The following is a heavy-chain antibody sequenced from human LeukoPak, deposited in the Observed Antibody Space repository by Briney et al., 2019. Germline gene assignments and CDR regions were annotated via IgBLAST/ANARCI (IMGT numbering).Heavy chain of an antibody. CDR1: GGSISSGSYY. J-gene: IGHJ4*02. V-gene: IGHV4-61*02. CDR3: AREVLSYYDSSGPFDY. CDR2: IYTSGST. D-gene: IGHD3-22*01. Sequence: SETLSLTCTVSGGSISSGSYYWSWIRQPAGKGLEWIGRIYTSGSTNYNPSLKSRVTMSVDTSKNQFSLKLSSVTAADTAVYYCAREVLSYYDSSGPFDYWGQGTLVTVSS.